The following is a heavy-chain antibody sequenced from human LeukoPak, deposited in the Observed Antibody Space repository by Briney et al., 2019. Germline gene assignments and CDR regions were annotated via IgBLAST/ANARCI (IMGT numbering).Heavy chain of an antibody. V-gene: IGHV6-1*01. CDR3: ARENSQDDYYYGMDV. CDR2: TFYKSKWYN. D-gene: IGHD4-23*01. J-gene: IGHJ6*02. Sequence: SQTLSLTCAISGDSVSSDSAAWNWSRQSPSRGLEWLGRTFYKSKWYNDYAVFVKSRITINPDTSKNQFSLQLKSVTPEDTAVYYCARENSQDDYYYGMDVWGQGTTVTVSS. CDR1: GDSVSSDSAA.